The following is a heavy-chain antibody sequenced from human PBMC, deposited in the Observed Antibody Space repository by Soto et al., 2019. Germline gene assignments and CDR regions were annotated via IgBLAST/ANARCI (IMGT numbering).Heavy chain of an antibody. CDR2: ISPDSGGT. D-gene: IGHD5-12*01. J-gene: IGHJ4*02. CDR3: ARESRSGYDYHSYEF. V-gene: IGHV1-2*02. Sequence: ASVKVSCKASGYTFTGYYLHWVRQAPGHGLEWMGWISPDSGGTNYAQKFRGRVTMNRETSISTAYMELRWLTSDDTAVYYCARESRSGYDYHSYEFWGEGTLVTVSS. CDR1: GYTFTGYY.